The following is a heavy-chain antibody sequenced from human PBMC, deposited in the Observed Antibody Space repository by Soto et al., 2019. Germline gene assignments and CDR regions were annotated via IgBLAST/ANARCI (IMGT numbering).Heavy chain of an antibody. Sequence: SETLSLTCTVFCDSISSSDCYCSWIRQPPGNGLEWIGYILYRGGTYYNPSLESRVTMSVDTSKKEFSLKLSSVAAADTAVYYCASLRWPYYFDYWGQGTLVTVSS. CDR3: ASLRWPYYFDY. V-gene: IGHV4-30-4*01. CDR1: CDSISSSDCY. J-gene: IGHJ4*02. CDR2: ILYRGGT. D-gene: IGHD4-17*01.